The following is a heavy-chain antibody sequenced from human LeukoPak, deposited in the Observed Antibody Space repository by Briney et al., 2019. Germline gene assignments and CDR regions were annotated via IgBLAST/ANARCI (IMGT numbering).Heavy chain of an antibody. J-gene: IGHJ4*02. CDR2: IYYSGST. V-gene: IGHV4-59*08. D-gene: IGHD3-10*01. Sequence: SETLSLTCTVSGGSISPYYWSWIRQPPGKGLEGIAYIYYSGSTYYNPSLKSRVTISVDTSKNQFSLKLTSVTAADTAVYYCARHGGGGETYPRVFDYWGRGTLVTVSS. CDR1: GGSISPYY. CDR3: ARHGGGGETYPRVFDY.